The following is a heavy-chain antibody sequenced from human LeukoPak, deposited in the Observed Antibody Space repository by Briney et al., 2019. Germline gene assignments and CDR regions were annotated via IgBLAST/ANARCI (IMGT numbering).Heavy chain of an antibody. CDR1: GFSFSSHA. CDR3: ANEVRPNDY. J-gene: IGHJ4*02. V-gene: IGHV3-23*01. Sequence: GGSLRLSCAASGFSFSSHAMCWVRQAPGKGLEWVSSIDISGGSTYYADSVQGRLTISRDNSKNTLYLQMNSLRAEDTALYYCANEVRPNDYWGQGTLVTVSS. CDR2: IDISGGST. D-gene: IGHD1-1*01.